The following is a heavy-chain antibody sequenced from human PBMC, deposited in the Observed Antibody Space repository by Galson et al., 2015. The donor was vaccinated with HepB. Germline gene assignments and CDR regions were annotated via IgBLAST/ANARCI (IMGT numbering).Heavy chain of an antibody. V-gene: IGHV1-2*06. CDR2: INPNSGGT. J-gene: IGHJ5*02. CDR1: GYTFTGYY. D-gene: IGHD2-15*01. CDR3: ARVPARRYCSGGSCYNRDNWFDP. Sequence: SVKVSCKASGYTFTGYYMHWVRQAPGQGLEWMGRINPNSGGTNYAQKFQGRVTMTRDTSISTAYMELSRLRSDDTAVYYCARVPARRYCSGGSCYNRDNWFDPWGQGTLVTVSS.